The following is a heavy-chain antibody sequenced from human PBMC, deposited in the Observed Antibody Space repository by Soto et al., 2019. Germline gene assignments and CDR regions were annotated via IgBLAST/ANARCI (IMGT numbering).Heavy chain of an antibody. D-gene: IGHD3-10*01. CDR2: IYYSGST. J-gene: IGHJ4*02. CDR1: GGAVTSSSHY. V-gene: IGHV4-61*01. Sequence: PSETLSLTCTVSGGAVTSSSHYWSWIRQPPGKGLEWIGYIYYSGSTNYNPSLKSRVTISVDTSKNQFSLKLSSVTAADTAVYYCARFKDRMVRLFDYWGQGTLVTVSS. CDR3: ARFKDRMVRLFDY.